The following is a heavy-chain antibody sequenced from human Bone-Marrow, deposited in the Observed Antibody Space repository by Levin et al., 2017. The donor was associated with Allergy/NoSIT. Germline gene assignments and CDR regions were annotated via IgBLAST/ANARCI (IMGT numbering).Heavy chain of an antibody. CDR1: GFTFSSYA. D-gene: IGHD5-18*01. Sequence: GGSLRLSCAASGFTFSSYAMSWVRQAPGKGLEWVSAISGSGGSTYYADSVKGRFTISRDNSKNTLYLQMNSLRAEDTAVYYCAKDRGPDTPGGANDAFDIWGQGTMVTVSS. CDR3: AKDRGPDTPGGANDAFDI. V-gene: IGHV3-23*01. CDR2: ISGSGGST. J-gene: IGHJ3*02.